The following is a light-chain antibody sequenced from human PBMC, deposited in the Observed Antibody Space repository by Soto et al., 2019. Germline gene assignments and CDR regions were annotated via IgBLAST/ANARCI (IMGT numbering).Light chain of an antibody. V-gene: IGKV1-39*01. CDR1: QNIDSY. Sequence: DIQMTQSPSSLSASVGDRVTITCRASQNIDSYLNWYQQRPGKAPKLLIHDASSLQSGVPSRFSGSGSGTDFALTTNSLQPEDFATIYCQQTYSTPWTFGQGTKV. J-gene: IGKJ1*01. CDR3: QQTYSTPWT. CDR2: DAS.